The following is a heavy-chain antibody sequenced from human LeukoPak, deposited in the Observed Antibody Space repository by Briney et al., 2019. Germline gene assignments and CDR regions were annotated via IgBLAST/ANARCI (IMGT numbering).Heavy chain of an antibody. CDR2: MNPNSGKT. Sequence: EASVKVSCKASGGTFSSYAISWVRQAPGQGLEWMGWMNPNSGKTGYAQKFQDRITITRNTSISTAYMELSSLGSEDTAVYYCARETPSRYFDYWGQGTLVTVSS. V-gene: IGHV1-8*03. CDR1: GGTFSSYA. D-gene: IGHD4-23*01. J-gene: IGHJ4*02. CDR3: ARETPSRYFDY.